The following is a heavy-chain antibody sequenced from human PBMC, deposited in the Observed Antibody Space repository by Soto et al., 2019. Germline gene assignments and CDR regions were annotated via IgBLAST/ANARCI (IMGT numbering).Heavy chain of an antibody. CDR2: IVPIYRTA. J-gene: IGHJ4*02. Sequence: QVQLVQSGAEVKKPGSSVKVSCKASGGTFSSYRINWVRQAPGQGLEWVGGIVPIYRTADYAQKFQGRVTMTADESARTSYMGLRSLKSQDTAVYYCVRDSGAKLSSSWGQGPLVTVSS. V-gene: IGHV1-69*01. CDR1: GGTFSSYR. D-gene: IGHD6-13*01. CDR3: VRDSGAKLSSS.